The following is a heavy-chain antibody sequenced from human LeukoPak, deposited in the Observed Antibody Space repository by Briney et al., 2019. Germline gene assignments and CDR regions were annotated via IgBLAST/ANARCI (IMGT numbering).Heavy chain of an antibody. CDR2: ISGRGDST. CDR3: ARAILYGSGSYYFDY. J-gene: IGHJ4*02. V-gene: IGHV3-23*01. CDR1: GFTFSSYA. D-gene: IGHD3-10*01. Sequence: GGSLRLSCIASGFTFSSYAMNWVRQAPGKGVEWVSAISGRGDSTYYTDSVKGRFTISRDNSKSTLFLQMNSLRAEDTAVYYCARAILYGSGSYYFDYWGQGTLVTVSS.